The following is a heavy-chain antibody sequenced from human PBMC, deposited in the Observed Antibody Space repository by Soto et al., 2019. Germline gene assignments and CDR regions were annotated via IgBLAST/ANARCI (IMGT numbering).Heavy chain of an antibody. CDR2: ISAYNGNT. D-gene: IGHD6-13*01. J-gene: IGHJ6*02. V-gene: IGHV1-18*01. Sequence: ASVKVSCKASGYTFTSYGISWVRQAPGQGLEWMGWISAYNGNTNYAQKLQGRVTMTTDTSTSTAYMELRSLRSDDTAVYYCAREYSSAFSSSLNHYYYYYGMDVWGQGTTVTVS. CDR1: GYTFTSYG. CDR3: AREYSSAFSSSLNHYYYYYGMDV.